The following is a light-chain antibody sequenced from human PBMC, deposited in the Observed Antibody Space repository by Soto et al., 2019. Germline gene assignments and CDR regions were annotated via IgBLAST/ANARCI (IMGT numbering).Light chain of an antibody. Sequence: EILMTQSPSTLSVSPGERATLSCRASQSVSSNLAWYQQKPGQAPRLLIYGASTRATGIPAMFSGSGSGTEFTLTISSLQSGDFAVYYCQQYNNWPWMFGQGTKVEIK. CDR3: QQYNNWPWM. CDR2: GAS. V-gene: IGKV3-15*01. CDR1: QSVSSN. J-gene: IGKJ1*01.